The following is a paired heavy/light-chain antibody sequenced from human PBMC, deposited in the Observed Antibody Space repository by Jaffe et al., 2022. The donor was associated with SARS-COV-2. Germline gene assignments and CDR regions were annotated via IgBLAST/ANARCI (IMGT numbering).Heavy chain of an antibody. Sequence: QLQLQESGPGLVKPSETLSLTCTVSDGSISSSTYHWGWIRQPPGKGLEFIGNIYYSGSTYYNPSLKSRVTISVDTSKNQFSLKLSSVTAADTAVYYCASRRYFDSSGYHYYFQYWGQGTLVTVSS. V-gene: IGHV4-39*01. CDR1: DGSISSSTYH. J-gene: IGHJ4*02. D-gene: IGHD3-22*01. CDR2: IYYSGST. CDR3: ASRRYFDSSGYHYYFQY.
Light chain of an antibody. CDR3: VLYMGSGISV. Sequence: QAVVTQEPSFSVSPGGTVTLTCGLSSGSVSTNYYPSWCQQTPGQAPRTLIYNTNTRSSGVPDRFSGSVLGNKAALTITGAQADDESDYYCVLYMGSGISVFGGGTKLTVL. V-gene: IGLV8-61*01. CDR1: SGSVSTNYY. CDR2: NTN. J-gene: IGLJ3*02.